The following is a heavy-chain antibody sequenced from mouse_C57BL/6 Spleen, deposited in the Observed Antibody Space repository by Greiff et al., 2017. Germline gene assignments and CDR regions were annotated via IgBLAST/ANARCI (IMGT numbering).Heavy chain of an antibody. V-gene: IGHV1-58*01. J-gene: IGHJ2*01. CDR3: ARSLYGNYERAFDY. D-gene: IGHD2-1*01. Sequence: VHVKQSGAELVRPGSSVKMSCKTSGYTFTSYGINWVKQRPGQGLEWIGYIYIGNGYTEYNEKFKGKATLTSDTSSSTAYMQLSSLTSEDSAIYFCARSLYGNYERAFDYWGQGTTLTVSS. CDR2: IYIGNGYT. CDR1: GYTFTSYG.